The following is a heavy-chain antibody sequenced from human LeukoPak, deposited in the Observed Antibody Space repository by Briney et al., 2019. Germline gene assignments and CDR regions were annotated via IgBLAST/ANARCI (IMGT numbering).Heavy chain of an antibody. D-gene: IGHD1-26*01. Sequence: GGSLRLSCAASGITVSSNYMSWVRQAPGKGLEWVSSISSSSSYIYYADSVKGRFTISRDNAKNSLYLQMNSLRAGDTAVYYCARTSGSYSPYYYGMDVWGQGTTVTVSS. V-gene: IGHV3-21*01. CDR3: ARTSGSYSPYYYGMDV. CDR1: GITVSSNY. CDR2: ISSSSSYI. J-gene: IGHJ6*02.